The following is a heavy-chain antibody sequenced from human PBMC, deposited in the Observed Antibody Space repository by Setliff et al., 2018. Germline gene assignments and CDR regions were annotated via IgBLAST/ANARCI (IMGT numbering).Heavy chain of an antibody. J-gene: IGHJ4*02. CDR2: ISAYNGKT. V-gene: IGHV1-18*01. CDR1: GYTLSNSI. D-gene: IGHD2-8*01. CDR3: LRLVRYCTKIACQATSGDEV. Sequence: VKVSCKASGYTLSNSILSWVRQAPGQGLEWVGWISAYNGKTYSAQKFQDRVTLTTHTSTNMGYLELRDLSSDDTAVYYCLRLVRYCTKIACQATSGDEVWGLGTLVTVSS.